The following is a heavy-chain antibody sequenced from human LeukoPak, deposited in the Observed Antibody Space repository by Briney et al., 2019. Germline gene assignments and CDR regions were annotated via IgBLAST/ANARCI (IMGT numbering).Heavy chain of an antibody. CDR3: ARGFLDFDS. CDR2: IWYDGTRT. CDR1: GFTFSNSG. J-gene: IGHJ4*02. Sequence: GGSLRLSCVTSGFTFSNSGMHWVRQAPGKGPEWVALIWYDGTRTEYADSVKGRFTISRDDSKNTVYLQMNSLRAEDTAFYYCARGFLDFDSWGQGTLVIVSS. D-gene: IGHD3-3*01. V-gene: IGHV3-33*01.